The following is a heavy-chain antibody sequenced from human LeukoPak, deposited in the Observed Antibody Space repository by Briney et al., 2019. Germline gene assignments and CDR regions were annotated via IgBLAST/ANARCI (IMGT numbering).Heavy chain of an antibody. CDR3: ARDLDSGYDFDY. CDR2: INPNSGGT. V-gene: IGHV1-2*06. J-gene: IGHJ4*02. CDR1: GYSFTGYY. Sequence: ASVKVSCKASGYSFTGYYIHWVRQAPGQGLEWVGRINPNSGGTNYAQKFQGRVTMTRDTSISTAYMELSRLRSDDTAVYYCARDLDSGYDFDYWGQGTLVTVSS. D-gene: IGHD5-12*01.